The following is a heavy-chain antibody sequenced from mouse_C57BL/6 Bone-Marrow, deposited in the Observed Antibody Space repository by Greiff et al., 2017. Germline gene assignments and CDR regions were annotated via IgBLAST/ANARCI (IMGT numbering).Heavy chain of an antibody. CDR2: IDPENGDT. CDR3: TTGWPLGY. V-gene: IGHV14-4*01. Sequence: EVQLQQSGAELVRPGASVKLSCTASGFNIKDDYMHWVKQRPEQGLEWIGWIDPENGDTEYASKFQGKATITADTSSNTAYLQLSSLTSEDSAVYYCTTGWPLGYWGQGTTLTVSS. J-gene: IGHJ2*01. CDR1: GFNIKDDY. D-gene: IGHD1-1*02.